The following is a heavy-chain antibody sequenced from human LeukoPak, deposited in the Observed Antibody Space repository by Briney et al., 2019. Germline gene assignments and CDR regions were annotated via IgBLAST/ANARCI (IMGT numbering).Heavy chain of an antibody. J-gene: IGHJ5*02. CDR3: ARANGSLWYWFDP. D-gene: IGHD2-21*01. CDR2: INPSGGGT. CDR1: GYTFTSYY. Sequence: ASVKVSCKPSGYTFTSYYMHWVRQAPGQGLEWMGIINPSGGGTSYAQKFQGRVTMTRDMSTSTVYMELSSLRSEDTAVYYCARANGSLWYWFDPWGQGTLVTVSS. V-gene: IGHV1-46*01.